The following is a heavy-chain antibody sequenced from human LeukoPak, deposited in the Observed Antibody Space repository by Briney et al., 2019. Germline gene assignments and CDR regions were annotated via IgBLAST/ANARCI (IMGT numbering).Heavy chain of an antibody. Sequence: GSLRLSCSASGFTFSSYGMHWVRQAPGKGLEWVTFIRYDGTNEYCADSVRGRFTISRDNSKNTLYLQMNSLRPEDTAVYYCARVEAVYYYGSASPYSPYWGQGTLVTVSS. D-gene: IGHD3-10*01. J-gene: IGHJ4*02. CDR1: GFTFSSYG. CDR2: IRYDGTNE. V-gene: IGHV3-30*02. CDR3: ARVEAVYYYGSASPYSPY.